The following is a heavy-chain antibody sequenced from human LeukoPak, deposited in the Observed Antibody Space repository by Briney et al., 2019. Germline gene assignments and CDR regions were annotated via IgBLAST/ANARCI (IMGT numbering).Heavy chain of an antibody. Sequence: SETLSLTCTVSGASININFWTWIRQPPGKGLEWIGYIYSSGSANYNPSLKSRVIISGDTSKNQISLNLTSVTAADTAVYFCARHRDYYDTWGHGTLVTVSS. CDR2: IYSSGSA. J-gene: IGHJ4*01. D-gene: IGHD3-22*01. V-gene: IGHV4-59*08. CDR3: ARHRDYYDT. CDR1: GASININF.